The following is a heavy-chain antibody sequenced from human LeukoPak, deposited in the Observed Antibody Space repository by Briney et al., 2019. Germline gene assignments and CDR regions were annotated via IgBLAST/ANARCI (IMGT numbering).Heavy chain of an antibody. J-gene: IGHJ5*02. D-gene: IGHD6-19*01. Sequence: PGGSLRLSCTASGFTFSSYGIHWVRHAPDKGLEWVAFIWYNANNKYVADSAKGRFTVSRDNSKNTTYLQMNSLRVEDTAVYYCAKGHRYSSGWYWSHWFDPWGQGTLVTVSS. CDR3: AKGHRYSSGWYWSHWFDP. V-gene: IGHV3-30*02. CDR2: IWYNANNK. CDR1: GFTFSSYG.